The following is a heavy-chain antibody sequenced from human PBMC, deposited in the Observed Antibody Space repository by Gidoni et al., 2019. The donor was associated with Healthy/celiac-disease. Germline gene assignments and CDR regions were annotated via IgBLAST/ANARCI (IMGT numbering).Heavy chain of an antibody. V-gene: IGHV3-21*01. CDR1: GFTFSGYS. Sequence: EVQLVESGGGLVKPGGSLRLSCAASGFTFSGYSMNWVRQAPGKGLEWVSSISSSSSYIYYADSVKGRFTISRDNAKNSLYLQMNSLRAEDTAVYYCASAMVRGVWVDYWGQGTLVTVSS. CDR3: ASAMVRGVWVDY. D-gene: IGHD3-10*01. J-gene: IGHJ4*02. CDR2: ISSSSSYI.